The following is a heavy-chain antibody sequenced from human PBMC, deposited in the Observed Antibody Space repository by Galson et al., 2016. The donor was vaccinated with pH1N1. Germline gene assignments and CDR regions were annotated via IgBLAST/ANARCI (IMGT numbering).Heavy chain of an antibody. CDR2: MIPILGLS. Sequence: SVKVSCKASGGTFTSYTITWVRQAPGQGLEWMGRMIPILGLSNYAQKFQGRVTVTADKSRSTAYMELSSLKTEDTAVYFCARGRGHAAMVPFDFWGQGTLVTVSS. CDR1: GGTFTSYT. D-gene: IGHD5-18*01. J-gene: IGHJ4*02. V-gene: IGHV1-69*02. CDR3: ARGRGHAAMVPFDF.